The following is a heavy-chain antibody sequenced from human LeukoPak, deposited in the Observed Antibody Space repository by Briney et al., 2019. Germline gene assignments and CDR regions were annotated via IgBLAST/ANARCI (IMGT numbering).Heavy chain of an antibody. V-gene: IGHV3-21*01. J-gene: IGHJ4*02. CDR1: GFTFSSYE. Sequence: GGSLRLSCAASGFTFSSYEMNWVRQAPGKGLEWVSFISSSRSYIYYADSVKGRFTISRDNAKNALYLQMNSLRAEDTAVYYCARFIAAPYYFDYWGRGTLVTVSS. CDR2: ISSSRSYI. D-gene: IGHD6-13*01. CDR3: ARFIAAPYYFDY.